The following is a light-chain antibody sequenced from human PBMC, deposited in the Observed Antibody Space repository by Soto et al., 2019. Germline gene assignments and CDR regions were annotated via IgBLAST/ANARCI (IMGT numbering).Light chain of an antibody. CDR1: QSVSSN. V-gene: IGKV3-15*01. J-gene: IGKJ1*01. CDR3: QQYNNWPPWT. CDR2: DAS. Sequence: IVMTQSPATLSVSPGERATLSCRASQSVSSNLAWYRQKSGQAPRLLIYDASTRATGIPARFSGSGSGTEFTLTISSLQSEDFAVYYCQQYNNWPPWTFGQGTKVEIK.